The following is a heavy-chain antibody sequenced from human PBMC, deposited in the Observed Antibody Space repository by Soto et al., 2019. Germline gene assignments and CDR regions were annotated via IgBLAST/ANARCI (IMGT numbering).Heavy chain of an antibody. Sequence: ASVKVSCKASGYTFTSYAMHWVRQAPGQRLEWMGWINAGNGNTKYSQKFQGRVTITRDTSASTAYMELSSLRSEDTAVYYCAREDYGDSHYYYYYMDVWGKGTTVTVSS. J-gene: IGHJ6*03. V-gene: IGHV1-3*01. CDR1: GYTFTSYA. CDR3: AREDYGDSHYYYYYMDV. D-gene: IGHD4-17*01. CDR2: INAGNGNT.